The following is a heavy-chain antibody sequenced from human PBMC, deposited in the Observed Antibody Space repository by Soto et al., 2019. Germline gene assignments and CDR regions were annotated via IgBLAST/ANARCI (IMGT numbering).Heavy chain of an antibody. Sequence: GASVKVSCKASGYTFTSYGISWVRQAPGQGLEWTGWISAYNGNTNYAQKLQGRVTMTTDTSTSTAYMELRSLRSDDTAVYYCARASGYSYGYYYYGMDVWGQGTTVTVSS. V-gene: IGHV1-18*04. D-gene: IGHD5-18*01. CDR1: GYTFTSYG. J-gene: IGHJ6*02. CDR2: ISAYNGNT. CDR3: ARASGYSYGYYYYGMDV.